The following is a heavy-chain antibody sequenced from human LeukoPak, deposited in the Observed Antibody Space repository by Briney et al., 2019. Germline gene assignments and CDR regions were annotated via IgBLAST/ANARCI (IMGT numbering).Heavy chain of an antibody. CDR3: ARGDIVVVTAMFDY. V-gene: IGHV1-18*01. CDR2: ISAYNGNT. D-gene: IGHD2-21*02. CDR1: GYTFTSYG. J-gene: IGHJ4*02. Sequence: ASVKVSCKASGYTFTSYGISWVRQAPGQGLEWMGLISAYNGNTNYAQKLQGRVTMTTDTSTSTAYMELRSLRSDDTAVYYCARGDIVVVTAMFDYWGQGTLVTVSS.